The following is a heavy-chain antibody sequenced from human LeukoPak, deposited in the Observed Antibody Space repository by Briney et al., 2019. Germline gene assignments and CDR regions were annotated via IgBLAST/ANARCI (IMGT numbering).Heavy chain of an antibody. Sequence: SQTLSLTCTVSGGSISSGGYYWSWIRQPAGKGLEWIGRIYTSGSTNYNPSLKSRVTISVDTSKNQFSLKLSSVTAADTAVYYCARGSLAARLNLWVDYWGQGTLVTVSS. CDR3: ARGSLAARLNLWVDY. V-gene: IGHV4-61*02. J-gene: IGHJ4*02. CDR2: IYTSGST. CDR1: GGSISSGGYY. D-gene: IGHD6-6*01.